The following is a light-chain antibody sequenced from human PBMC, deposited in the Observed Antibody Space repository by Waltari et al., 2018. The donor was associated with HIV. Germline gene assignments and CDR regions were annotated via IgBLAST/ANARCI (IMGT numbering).Light chain of an antibody. V-gene: IGKV3-20*01. CDR3: QQYGNAPPYT. CDR2: GTS. CDR1: ESVRSSH. Sequence: EIVLTQSPGTLSLSPGERATLSCRASESVRSSHLAWYQQKPGQAPRLLIFGTSSRATGVPDRFSGSGSGTDFTLTISRLEPEDFAVYYCQQYGNAPPYTFGQGIKLEI. J-gene: IGKJ2*01.